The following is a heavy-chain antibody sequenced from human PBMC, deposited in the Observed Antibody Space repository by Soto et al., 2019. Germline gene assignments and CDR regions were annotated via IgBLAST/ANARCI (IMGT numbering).Heavy chain of an antibody. J-gene: IGHJ6*02. Sequence: GGSLRLSCAASGFTFSSYSMNWVRQAPGKGLEWVSSISSSSFSINYADSVKGRFSNSRDNAQNSLHLQMNKLRAEDTDVYYCARNESSNIYGMDVWGQGTTVTVSS. CDR2: ISSSSFSI. CDR1: GFTFSSYS. CDR3: ARNESSNIYGMDV. D-gene: IGHD6-6*01. V-gene: IGHV3-21*01.